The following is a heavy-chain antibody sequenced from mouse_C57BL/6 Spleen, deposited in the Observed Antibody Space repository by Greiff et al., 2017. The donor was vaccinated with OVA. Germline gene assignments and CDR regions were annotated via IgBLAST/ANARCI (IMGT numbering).Heavy chain of an antibody. Sequence: VQLQQSGTVLARPGASVKMSCKTSGYTFTSYWMHWVKQRPGQGLEWIGAIYPGNSDTSYNQKFKGKAKLTAVTSASTAYMELSSLTNEDSAVYYCTTAQGRYYAMDYWGQGTSGTVSS. CDR2: IYPGNSDT. J-gene: IGHJ4*01. CDR3: TTAQGRYYAMDY. V-gene: IGHV1-5*01. D-gene: IGHD3-2*02. CDR1: GYTFTSYW.